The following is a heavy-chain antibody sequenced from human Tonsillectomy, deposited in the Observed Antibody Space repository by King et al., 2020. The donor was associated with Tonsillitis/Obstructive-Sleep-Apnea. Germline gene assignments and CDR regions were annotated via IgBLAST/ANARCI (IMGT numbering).Heavy chain of an antibody. CDR2: TYYSGGT. V-gene: IGHV4-39*01. CDR3: ARHRGSIFGVVTLREFDY. J-gene: IGHJ4*02. Sequence: LQLQESGPRLVKPSETLSLTCTVSGGSISSSSYYWGWIRQPPGKGRGWIGRTYYSGGTYSNPPLKSRVTISVDTSTNQFSLKLSSVTAADTAVYYCARHRGSIFGVVTLREFDYWGQGTLVTVSS. D-gene: IGHD3-3*01. CDR1: GGSISSSSYY.